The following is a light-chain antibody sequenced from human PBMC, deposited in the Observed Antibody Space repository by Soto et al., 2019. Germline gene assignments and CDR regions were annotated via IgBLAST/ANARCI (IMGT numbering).Light chain of an antibody. J-gene: IGLJ7*01. CDR2: LHSDGRH. V-gene: IGLV4-69*01. Sequence: QLVLTQSPSASASLGASVKLTCTLSSGHSSYAIAWHQQQPEKGPRFLMKLHSDGRHSKGDGIPDRFSGSSSGAERYLTISSPQSEDEADYYCQTWGTGIAVFGGGTQLTVL. CDR3: QTWGTGIAV. CDR1: SGHSSYA.